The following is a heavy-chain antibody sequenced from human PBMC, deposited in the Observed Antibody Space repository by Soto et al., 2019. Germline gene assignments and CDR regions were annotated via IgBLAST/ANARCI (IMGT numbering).Heavy chain of an antibody. CDR3: ARETTAMVTRYYGMDV. CDR1: GFTFSSYA. V-gene: IGHV3-30-3*01. CDR2: ISYDGSNK. D-gene: IGHD5-18*01. Sequence: VGSLRLSCAASGFTFSSYAMHWVRQAPGKGLEWVAVISYDGSNKYYADSVKGRFTISRDNSKNTLYLQMNSLRAKDTAVYYCARETTAMVTRYYGMDVWGQGTTVTVSS. J-gene: IGHJ6*02.